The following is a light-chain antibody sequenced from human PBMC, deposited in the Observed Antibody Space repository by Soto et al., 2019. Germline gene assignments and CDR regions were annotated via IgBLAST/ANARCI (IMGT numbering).Light chain of an antibody. CDR1: QSVSSSY. CDR3: QQYGSSPL. CDR2: GAS. J-gene: IGKJ1*01. V-gene: IGKV3-20*01. Sequence: EIVLTQSPGTLSLSPGERATLSCRASQSVSSSYLAWYQQKPGQAPRLLIYGASSRATGIPDRFSGSGSGTDFTLTISSLEPDAFAVYYCQQYGSSPLFGQGAKVEIK.